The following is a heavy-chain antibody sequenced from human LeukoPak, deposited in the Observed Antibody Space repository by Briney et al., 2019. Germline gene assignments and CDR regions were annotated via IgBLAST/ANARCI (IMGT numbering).Heavy chain of an antibody. J-gene: IGHJ4*02. CDR1: GFTFSDYY. CDR2: ISSSGSTI. D-gene: IGHD3-22*01. Sequence: GGSLRLSCAASGFTFSDYYMSWIRQAPGKGLEWVSYISSSGSTIYYADSVKGRFTISRDNSKNTLYLQMNSLRAEDTAVYYCAKEVVRGSGYYSQFDYWGQGTLVTVSS. V-gene: IGHV3-11*01. CDR3: AKEVVRGSGYYSQFDY.